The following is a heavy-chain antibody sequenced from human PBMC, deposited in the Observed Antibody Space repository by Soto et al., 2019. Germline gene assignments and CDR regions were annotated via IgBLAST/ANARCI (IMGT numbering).Heavy chain of an antibody. CDR1: GYTFSNYG. J-gene: IGHJ4*02. V-gene: IGHV1-3*05. D-gene: IGHD3-10*01. CDR2: INAGNGNT. CDR3: ASCPQNCITSSPFCLFFDY. Sequence: QVQLVQSGAVEKKSGASVMVSCKASGYTFSNYGIHWVRQAPGQRLEWMGLINAGNGNTKYSQKFQGRVTLTRDTSASTAYMELSSLRSEDTAVYYCASCPQNCITSSPFCLFFDYWGQGTLVTVSS.